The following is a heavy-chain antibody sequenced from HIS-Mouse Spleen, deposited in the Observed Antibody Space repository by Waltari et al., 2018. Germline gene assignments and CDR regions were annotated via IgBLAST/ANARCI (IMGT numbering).Heavy chain of an antibody. Sequence: QVQLVESGGGVVQPGRSLRLSGAASGFTFRSYGMHWVRQAAGKGLEWVAVISYDGSNKYYADSVKGRFTISRDNSKNTLYLQMNSLRAEDTAVYYCAKASSGWLDYWGQGTLVTVSS. CDR1: GFTFRSYG. CDR3: AKASSGWLDY. J-gene: IGHJ4*02. D-gene: IGHD6-19*01. CDR2: ISYDGSNK. V-gene: IGHV3-30*18.